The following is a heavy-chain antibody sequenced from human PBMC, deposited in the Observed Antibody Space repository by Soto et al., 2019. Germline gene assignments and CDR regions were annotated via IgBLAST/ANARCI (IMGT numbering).Heavy chain of an antibody. CDR2: IRSKANSYAT. CDR1: GFTFSGSA. V-gene: IGHV3-73*01. D-gene: IGHD5-12*01. Sequence: GGSLRLSCAASGFTFSGSAMHWVRQASGKGLEWVGRIRSKANSYATAYVASVKGRFTISRDDSKNTAYLQMNSLKTEDTAVYFCTRGGARWLPYSWGQGTLVTVSS. CDR3: TRGGARWLPYS. J-gene: IGHJ4*02.